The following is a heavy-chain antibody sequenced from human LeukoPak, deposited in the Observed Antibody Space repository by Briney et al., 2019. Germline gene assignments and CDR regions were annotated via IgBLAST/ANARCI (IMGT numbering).Heavy chain of an antibody. J-gene: IGHJ3*02. CDR1: GGSISSSSYY. Sequence: PSETLSLTCTVSGGSISSSSYYWGWIRQPPGKGLEWIGGIYYSGSTYYNPSLKSRVTISVDTSKNQFSLKLSSVTAADTAVYYCAGCATGPAFDIWGQGTMVTVSS. V-gene: IGHV4-39*01. CDR3: AGCATGPAFDI. CDR2: IYYSGST. D-gene: IGHD1-1*01.